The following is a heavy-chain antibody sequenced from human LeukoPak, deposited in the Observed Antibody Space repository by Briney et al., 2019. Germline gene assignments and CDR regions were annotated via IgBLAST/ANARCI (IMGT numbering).Heavy chain of an antibody. J-gene: IGHJ4*02. Sequence: GGSLRLSCAASGLTFSSYWMSWVRQAPGKGLEWVANIKQDGSEKYYGDTVKGRFTISRDNAKNSLYLQMNILRAEDTAVYYCARHDQVVVVVAATISFDYWGQGTLVTVSS. CDR1: GLTFSSYW. CDR3: ARHDQVVVVVAATISFDY. V-gene: IGHV3-7*02. CDR2: IKQDGSEK. D-gene: IGHD2-15*01.